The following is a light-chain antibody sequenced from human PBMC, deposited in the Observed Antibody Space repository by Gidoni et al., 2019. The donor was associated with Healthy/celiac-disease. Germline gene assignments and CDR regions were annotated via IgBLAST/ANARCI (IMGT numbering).Light chain of an antibody. J-gene: IGLJ2*01. V-gene: IGLV2-14*01. Sequence: QSALTQPASVSGSPGQSITISCTGTSSDVGGYNYVSWYQQNPGKAPKLRIYEVSNRPSGVSNRFSGSKSGNTASLTISGLKAEDEADYYCSSYTSSSTLVFGGGTKLTVL. CDR1: SSDVGGYNY. CDR2: EVS. CDR3: SSYTSSSTLV.